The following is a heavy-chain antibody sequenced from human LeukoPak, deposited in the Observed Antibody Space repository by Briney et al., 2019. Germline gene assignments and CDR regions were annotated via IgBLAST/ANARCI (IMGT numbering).Heavy chain of an antibody. Sequence: PGSSLTLSCAASGFTFSIYGMHWVRQAPGKGLEWVAVISYDGSNKYYTDSVKGRFTISRDNSKNTLYLQINSQRTEDTVVYYCAKDQARWLHPDNWGQGTLVT. CDR1: GFTFSIYG. CDR2: ISYDGSNK. CDR3: AKDQARWLHPDN. D-gene: IGHD5-24*01. J-gene: IGHJ4*02. V-gene: IGHV3-30*18.